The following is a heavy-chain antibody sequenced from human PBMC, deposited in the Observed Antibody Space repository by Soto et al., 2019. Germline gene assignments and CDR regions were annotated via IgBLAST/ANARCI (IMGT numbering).Heavy chain of an antibody. Sequence: QVQLVESGGGVVQPGRSLRLSCAASGFTFSSYAMHWVRQAPGKGLEWVAVISYDGSNKYYADSVKGRFTISRDNSKNTLYLQMNSQRAEDTAVYYCARGSVDTAMANSNEYYYYGMDVWGQGTTVTVSS. CDR2: ISYDGSNK. CDR1: GFTFSSYA. J-gene: IGHJ6*02. D-gene: IGHD5-18*01. V-gene: IGHV3-30-3*01. CDR3: ARGSVDTAMANSNEYYYYGMDV.